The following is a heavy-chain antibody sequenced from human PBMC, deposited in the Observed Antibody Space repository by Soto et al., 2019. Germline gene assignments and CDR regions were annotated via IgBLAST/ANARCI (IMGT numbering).Heavy chain of an antibody. CDR3: ARARAANRSWFDP. D-gene: IGHD6-25*01. J-gene: IGHJ5*02. CDR1: GGSFSGYY. V-gene: IGHV4-34*01. CDR2: SNHSGST. Sequence: QVQLQQWGAGLLKPSETLSLTCAVYGGSFSGYYWSWIRQPPGKGLEWIGESNHSGSTNYNPSLKSRVTISVDTSKNQFSLKLSSVTAADTAVYYCARARAANRSWFDPWGQGTLVTVSS.